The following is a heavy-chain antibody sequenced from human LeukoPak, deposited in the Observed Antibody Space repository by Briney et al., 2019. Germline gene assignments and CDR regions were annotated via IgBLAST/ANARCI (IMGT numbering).Heavy chain of an antibody. CDR1: GFTVSSNY. Sequence: GGSLRLSCAASGFTVSSNYMSWVRQAPGKGLEWVSVIYSGGSTYYSDSVKGRFTISRDNSKNTLYLQMNSLRAEDTAVYYCAYYDSSGYYFNQHNRDYWGQGTLVTVSS. J-gene: IGHJ4*02. CDR2: IYSGGST. V-gene: IGHV3-53*01. D-gene: IGHD3-22*01. CDR3: AYYDSSGYYFNQHNRDY.